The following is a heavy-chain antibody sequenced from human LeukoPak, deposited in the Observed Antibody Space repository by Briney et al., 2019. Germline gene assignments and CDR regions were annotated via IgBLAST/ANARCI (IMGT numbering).Heavy chain of an antibody. CDR3: ARGWAQLLFYGNWFDP. CDR1: RFTFSSYW. Sequence: PGGSLRLSCAASRFTFSSYWMSWVRQAPGKGLEWVANIKQDGSEKYYVDSVKGRFTISRDNAKNSLYLQMNSLRAEDTAVYYCARGWAQLLFYGNWFDPWGQGTLVTVSS. J-gene: IGHJ5*02. V-gene: IGHV3-7*01. CDR2: IKQDGSEK. D-gene: IGHD2-2*01.